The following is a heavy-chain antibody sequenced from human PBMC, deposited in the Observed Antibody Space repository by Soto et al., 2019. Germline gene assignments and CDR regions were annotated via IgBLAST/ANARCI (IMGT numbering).Heavy chain of an antibody. D-gene: IGHD3-16*02. Sequence: QLQLQESGPGLVKPSETLSLTCTVSGGSISSSSYYWGWIRQPPGKGLEWIGSIYYSGSTYYNPSLKSRVTIAVDTSKNQFSLKLSSVTAADTAVYYCARHERRGGSYRYPSWFDPWGQGTLVTVSS. J-gene: IGHJ5*02. CDR2: IYYSGST. V-gene: IGHV4-39*01. CDR3: ARHERRGGSYRYPSWFDP. CDR1: GGSISSSSYY.